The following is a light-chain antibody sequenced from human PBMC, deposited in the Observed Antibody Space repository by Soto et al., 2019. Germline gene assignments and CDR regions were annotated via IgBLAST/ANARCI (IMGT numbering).Light chain of an antibody. CDR3: YSYTSSSTYV. V-gene: IGLV2-14*01. Sequence: QSVLTQPASVSGSPGQSITISSTGTSSDVGAYNYVSWYQQHPAKVPKLMIYDVSNRPSGVSDRFSGSKSGNPASLTISGLQAEDEADYYCYSYTSSSTYVFGTGTKVTVL. CDR1: SSDVGAYNY. J-gene: IGLJ1*01. CDR2: DVS.